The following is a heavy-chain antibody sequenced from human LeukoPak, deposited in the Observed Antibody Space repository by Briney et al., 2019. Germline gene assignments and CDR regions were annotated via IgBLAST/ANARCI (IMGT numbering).Heavy chain of an antibody. CDR2: ISYDGSNK. D-gene: IGHD2-2*02. CDR3: AKDLKEEIPRHFDY. Sequence: GGSLRLSCAASGFTFSSYGMHWVRQAPGKGLEWVAVISYDGSNKYYADSVKGRFTISRDNSKNTLYLQMNSLRAEDTAGYYCAKDLKEEIPRHFDYWGQGTLVTVSS. J-gene: IGHJ4*02. V-gene: IGHV3-30*18. CDR1: GFTFSSYG.